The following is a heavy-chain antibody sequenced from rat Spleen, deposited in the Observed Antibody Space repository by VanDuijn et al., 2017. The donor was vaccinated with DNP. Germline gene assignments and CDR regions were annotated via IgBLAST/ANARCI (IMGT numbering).Heavy chain of an antibody. D-gene: IGHD1-2*01. CDR2: ISTGGGST. Sequence: EVQLVETGGGLVQPGRSLKLSCAASGFTFSDYNMAWVRQAPTKGLEWVAYISTGGGSTYYRDSVKGRFTISRDNAKNTLFLQMDSLRSEDTATYYCTTDPSYYSSPFAYWGQGTLVTVSS. CDR3: TTDPSYYSSPFAY. J-gene: IGHJ3*01. CDR1: GFTFSDYN. V-gene: IGHV5-27*01.